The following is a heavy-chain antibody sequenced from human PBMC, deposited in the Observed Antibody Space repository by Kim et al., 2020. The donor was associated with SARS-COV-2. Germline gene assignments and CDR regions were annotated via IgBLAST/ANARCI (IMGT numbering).Heavy chain of an antibody. Sequence: GGSLRLSCAASGFTFSSYAMSWVRQAPGKGLEWVSAISGSGGSTYYADSVKGRFTISRDNSKNTLYLQMNSLRAEDTAVYYCAKGAIRGYSGYPRFAFDYWGQGTLVTVSS. CDR1: GFTFSSYA. CDR3: AKGAIRGYSGYPRFAFDY. J-gene: IGHJ4*02. V-gene: IGHV3-23*01. CDR2: ISGSGGST. D-gene: IGHD5-12*01.